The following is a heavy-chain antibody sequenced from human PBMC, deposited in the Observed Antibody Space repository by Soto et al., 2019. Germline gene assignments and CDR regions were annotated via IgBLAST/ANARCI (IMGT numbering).Heavy chain of an antibody. CDR2: INPSGGST. D-gene: IGHD3-3*01. Sequence: GASVKVSCKASGYTFTSYYMHWVRQAPGQGLEWMGIINPSGGSTSYAQKFQGRVTMTRDTSTSTVYMELSSLRSEDTAVYYCARCGFWSGYYTPRDGCFDPWGQGTLVTGSS. J-gene: IGHJ5*02. V-gene: IGHV1-46*01. CDR1: GYTFTSYY. CDR3: ARCGFWSGYYTPRDGCFDP.